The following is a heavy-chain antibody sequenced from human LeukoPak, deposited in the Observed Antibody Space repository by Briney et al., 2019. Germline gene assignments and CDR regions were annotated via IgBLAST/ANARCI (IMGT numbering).Heavy chain of an antibody. Sequence: GGSLRLSCAASGFTFTSYAMSWIRQAPGKGLVWVAAINGGGENTYYADSVKGRFTISRDNSKSTLYLQMDSLRADDTAVYYCAKEPSCNYYYYYSMDVWGKGTTVTVSS. V-gene: IGHV3-23*01. D-gene: IGHD6-6*01. CDR3: AKEPSCNYYYYYSMDV. J-gene: IGHJ6*03. CDR2: INGGGENT. CDR1: GFTFTSYA.